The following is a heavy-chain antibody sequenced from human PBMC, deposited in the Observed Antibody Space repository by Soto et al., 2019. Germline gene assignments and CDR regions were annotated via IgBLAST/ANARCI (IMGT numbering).Heavy chain of an antibody. D-gene: IGHD2-15*01. V-gene: IGHV4-39*01. CDR1: GGSISSSSYY. Sequence: QLQLQESGPGLVKPSETLSLTCTVSGGSISSSSYYWGWIRQPPGKGLEWIGSIYYSGSTYYNPSLKCRVTISVDTSKNQFSLKLSSVTAVDTAVYYCARHTPAISISDHWGQGTLVTVSS. J-gene: IGHJ4*02. CDR2: IYYSGST. CDR3: ARHTPAISISDH.